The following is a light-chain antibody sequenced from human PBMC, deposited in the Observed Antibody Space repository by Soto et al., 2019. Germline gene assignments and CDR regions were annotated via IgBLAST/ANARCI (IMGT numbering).Light chain of an antibody. CDR3: QHYVYPQWT. J-gene: IGKJ1*01. Sequence: EIVLTQSPGTLSLSPGERATLSFMASQSVSSSCLAWYQQKPGQAPRLLIYGASSRATGIPDRFSGSGSGTEFTLTIRRLEPEDFAVYFCQHYVYPQWTFGPGTKVDIK. CDR2: GAS. CDR1: QSVSSSC. V-gene: IGKV3-20*01.